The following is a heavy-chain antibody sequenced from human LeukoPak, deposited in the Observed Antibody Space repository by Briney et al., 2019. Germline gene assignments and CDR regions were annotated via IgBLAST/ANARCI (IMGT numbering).Heavy chain of an antibody. V-gene: IGHV1-2*02. J-gene: IGHJ4*02. CDR1: GYTFTGYY. CDR3: ARDWGIEAAAVLTFDY. Sequence: ASVKVSCKASGYTFTGYYMHWVRQAPGQELEWMGWINPNSGGTNYAQKFQGRVTMTRGTSISTAYMELSRLRSDDTAVYYCARDWGIEAAAVLTFDYWGQGTLVTVSS. D-gene: IGHD6-13*01. CDR2: INPNSGGT.